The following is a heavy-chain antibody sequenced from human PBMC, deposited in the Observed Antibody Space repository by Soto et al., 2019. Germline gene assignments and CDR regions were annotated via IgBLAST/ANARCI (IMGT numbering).Heavy chain of an antibody. CDR2: IYYSGST. J-gene: IGHJ3*02. CDR3: ARGSIDYDKTFDI. V-gene: IGHV4-31*03. CDR1: GGSISSGGYY. Sequence: QVQLQESGPGLVKPSQTLSLTCTVSGGSISSGGYYWSWIRQHPGKGLEWIGYIYYSGSTYYNPSLKSRVTISVDTSKNQCSLKLSSVTGADTAVYYCARGSIDYDKTFDIWGQGTMVTVSS. D-gene: IGHD3-22*01.